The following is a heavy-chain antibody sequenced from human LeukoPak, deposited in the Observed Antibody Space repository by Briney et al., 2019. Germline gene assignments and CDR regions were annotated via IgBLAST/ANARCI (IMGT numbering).Heavy chain of an antibody. Sequence: ASVKVSCKASGGTFSIYAISWVRQAPGQGLEWMGGIIPIFGTANYAQKFQGRVTITADESTSTAYMELSSLRSEDTAVYYCARSVGYCSSTTCWYFFDYWGQGTLVTVSS. CDR3: ARSVGYCSSTTCWYFFDY. V-gene: IGHV1-69*13. CDR2: IIPIFGTA. D-gene: IGHD2-2*01. CDR1: GGTFSIYA. J-gene: IGHJ4*02.